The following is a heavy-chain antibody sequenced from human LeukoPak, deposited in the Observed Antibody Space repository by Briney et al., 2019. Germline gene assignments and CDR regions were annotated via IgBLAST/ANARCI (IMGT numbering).Heavy chain of an antibody. CDR3: ARVTPGGVGSFDY. Sequence: GGSLRLSCAASGFTFSRYWMSWVRRAPGKGLEWVADINQGGSEKFYVDSVKGRFTISRDSAKNSLYLQMNSLRVEDTAVYYCARVTPGGVGSFDYWGRGTLVTVSS. D-gene: IGHD3-16*01. CDR2: INQGGSEK. V-gene: IGHV3-7*01. J-gene: IGHJ4*02. CDR1: GFTFSRYW.